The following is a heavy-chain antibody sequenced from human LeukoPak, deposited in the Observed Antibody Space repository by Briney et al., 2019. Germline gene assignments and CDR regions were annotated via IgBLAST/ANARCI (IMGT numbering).Heavy chain of an antibody. D-gene: IGHD3-16*02. CDR1: GYTFTSYG. J-gene: IGHJ5*02. V-gene: IGHV1-18*01. CDR3: ARDTYYDYVWGSYRTNWFDP. CDR2: ISAYNGNT. Sequence: GASVKVSCKASGYTFTSYGISWVRQAPGQGLEWMGWISAYNGNTNYAQKLQGRVTMTTDTSTSTAYMELRSLRSDDTAVYYCARDTYYDYVWGSYRTNWFDPWGQGTLVTVSS.